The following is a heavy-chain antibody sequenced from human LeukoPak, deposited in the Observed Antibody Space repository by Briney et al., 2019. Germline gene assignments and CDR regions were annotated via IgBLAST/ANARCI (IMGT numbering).Heavy chain of an antibody. CDR1: GVSINNGDYY. V-gene: IGHV4-31*03. CDR2: IYYSGNT. CDR3: ATRGYGSTWHSQN. Sequence: SQTLSLTCTVSGVSINNGDYYWSWIRQHPGKGLEWIGYIYYSGNTYYNPSLKSRVTISVDPSKNQFSLKLTSVTDADTVVYYCATRGYGSTWHSQNWGQGTLVTVSS. J-gene: IGHJ4*02. D-gene: IGHD6-13*01.